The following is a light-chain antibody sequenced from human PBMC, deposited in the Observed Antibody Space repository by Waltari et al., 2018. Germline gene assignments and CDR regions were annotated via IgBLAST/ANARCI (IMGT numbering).Light chain of an antibody. CDR1: GSNLGTNT. Sequence: QSELTQPPSASGTPEQTVTISCSGSGSNLGTNTVNWYQQFPGTAPKLLIYSDNRRPPGCPARFSASKSGTSASLAISGLQSEDEANYFCGTWDDTLNGYVFGTGTKVTVL. CDR3: GTWDDTLNGYV. J-gene: IGLJ1*01. CDR2: SDN. V-gene: IGLV1-44*01.